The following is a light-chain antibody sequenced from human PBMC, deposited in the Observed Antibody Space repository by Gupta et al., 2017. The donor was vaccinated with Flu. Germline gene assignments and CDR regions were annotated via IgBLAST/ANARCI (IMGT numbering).Light chain of an antibody. CDR3: QQYNNYWT. Sequence: SVGDRVTITCRASQSISSWLAWFQQKAGKAPKLLIYQASNLESGVPSTFSGSGSGTEFTLTISSLQPDDSATYYCQQYNNYWTFGQGTKVEIK. J-gene: IGKJ1*01. V-gene: IGKV1-5*03. CDR2: QAS. CDR1: QSISSW.